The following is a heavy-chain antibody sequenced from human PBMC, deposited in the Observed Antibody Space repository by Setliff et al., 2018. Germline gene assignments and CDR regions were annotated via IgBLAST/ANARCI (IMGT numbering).Heavy chain of an antibody. J-gene: IGHJ4*02. CDR1: GGSISSGNYY. D-gene: IGHD6-19*01. CDR3: ARDQFSRGWYGPPESYFDC. Sequence: PSETLSLTCTVSGGSISSGNYYWSWIRQPAGKGLEWIGYIYYSGNTNYNPSLKSRVTISVDTSKNQFSLKLSSVSDGDTAVYYCARDQFSRGWYGPPESYFDCWGQGILVTVSS. CDR2: IYYSGNT. V-gene: IGHV4-61*10.